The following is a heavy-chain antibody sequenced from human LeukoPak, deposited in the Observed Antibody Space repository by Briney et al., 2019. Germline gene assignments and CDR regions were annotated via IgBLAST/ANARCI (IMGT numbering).Heavy chain of an antibody. Sequence: SETLSLTCTVSGGSISSSTYYWGWIRQPPGKGLEWIGSIYYSGSTYYNPSLKSRVTISIDTSKNQFSLRLTSVTAADTAVYHCATIAVFGKPTPWGQGTLVTVSS. CDR2: IYYSGST. CDR3: ATIAVFGKPTP. D-gene: IGHD6-19*01. J-gene: IGHJ5*02. CDR1: GGSISSSTYY. V-gene: IGHV4-39*01.